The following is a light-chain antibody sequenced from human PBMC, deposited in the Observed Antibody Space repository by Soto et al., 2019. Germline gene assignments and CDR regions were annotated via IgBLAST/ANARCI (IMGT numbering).Light chain of an antibody. Sequence: QSVLTQPHSASGSPGQSVTISCTGTSSDVGIFNYVSWYQQHPDQAPKLLIFEVNKRPSGVPDRFSASKSGNTASLTVSGLQAEDEADYYCCSYAGSNTLIFGGGTKLTVL. CDR2: EVN. CDR3: CSYAGSNTLI. V-gene: IGLV2-8*01. J-gene: IGLJ2*01. CDR1: SSDVGIFNY.